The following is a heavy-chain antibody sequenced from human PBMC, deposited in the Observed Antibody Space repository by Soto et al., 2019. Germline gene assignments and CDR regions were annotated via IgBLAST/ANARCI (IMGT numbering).Heavy chain of an antibody. CDR2: ISYDGSNK. D-gene: IGHD1-26*01. CDR1: GFTFSSYG. Sequence: ESGGGVVQPGRSLRLSCAASGFTFSSYGMHWVRQAPGKGLEWVAVISYDGSNKYYADSVKGRFTISRDNSKNTLYLQMNSLRAEDTAVYYCAKATYYVDGYYYYMDVWGKGTTVTVSS. V-gene: IGHV3-30*18. CDR3: AKATYYVDGYYYYMDV. J-gene: IGHJ6*03.